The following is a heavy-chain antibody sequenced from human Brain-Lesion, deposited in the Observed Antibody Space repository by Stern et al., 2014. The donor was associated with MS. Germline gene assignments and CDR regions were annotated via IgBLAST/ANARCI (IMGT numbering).Heavy chain of an antibody. CDR2: INPNSGVT. J-gene: IGHJ4*02. V-gene: IGHV1-2*04. Sequence: DQLVESGAEVKKPGASVRVSCEASGNSFTHFYIHWVRQAPGQGLEWMGWINPNSGVTKFAQKFQGWVTITRDTSMTTAYMEVTSLTSDDTAVYYCARGGRYYADYWGQGTLVTVSS. CDR3: ARGGRYYADY. D-gene: IGHD2-2*01. CDR1: GNSFTHFY.